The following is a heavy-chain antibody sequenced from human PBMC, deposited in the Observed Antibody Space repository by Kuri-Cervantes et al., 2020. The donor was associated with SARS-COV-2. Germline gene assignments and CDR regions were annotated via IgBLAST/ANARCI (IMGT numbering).Heavy chain of an antibody. V-gene: IGHV1-8*01. J-gene: IGHJ4*02. CDR1: GYTFTSYD. Sequence: ASVNVSCKASGYTFTSYDINWVRQATGQGLEWMGWMNPNSGNTGYAQKFQGRVTMTRNTSISTAYMELSSLRSEDTTVYYCARGIVVIGIVKKYYFDYWGQGTLVTVSS. CDR2: MNPNSGNT. CDR3: ARGIVVIGIVKKYYFDY. D-gene: IGHD2-2*01.